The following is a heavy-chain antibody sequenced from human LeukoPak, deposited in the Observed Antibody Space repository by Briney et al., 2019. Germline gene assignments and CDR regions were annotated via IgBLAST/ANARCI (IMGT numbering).Heavy chain of an antibody. J-gene: IGHJ4*02. CDR1: GFTFSSYW. CDR2: IKQDGSEK. D-gene: IGHD2-2*01. Sequence: GGSLRLSCAASGFTFSSYWMSWVRQAPGKGLEWVANIKQDGSEKYYVDSVKGRFTISRDNAKNSLYLQMNSLRAEDTAVCYCARDPAGYCSSTSCFGYFDYWGQGTLVTVSS. CDR3: ARDPAGYCSSTSCFGYFDY. V-gene: IGHV3-7*03.